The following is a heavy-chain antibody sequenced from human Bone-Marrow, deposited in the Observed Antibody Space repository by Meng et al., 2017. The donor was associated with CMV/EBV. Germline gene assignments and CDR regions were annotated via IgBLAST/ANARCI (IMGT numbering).Heavy chain of an antibody. Sequence: SETLSLTCSVSGVSVNSPNNYWHWIRQPPGKALEWIGFIYYGGSANYNPSFSGRVTISMDNSKNQFSLRSYSLTTADTALYYCARGWAGSSLDYWGLGTLVTVSS. J-gene: IGHJ4*02. CDR2: IYYGGSA. D-gene: IGHD6-19*01. V-gene: IGHV4-61*01. CDR1: GVSVNSPNNY. CDR3: ARGWAGSSLDY.